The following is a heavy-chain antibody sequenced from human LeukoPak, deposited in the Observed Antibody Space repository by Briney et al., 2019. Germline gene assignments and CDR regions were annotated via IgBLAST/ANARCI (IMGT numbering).Heavy chain of an antibody. V-gene: IGHV4-30-4*07. J-gene: IGHJ5*02. CDR3: AKGSYDFWSGYHPYNWFDP. D-gene: IGHD3-3*01. CDR2: IYYSGST. Sequence: PSETLSLTCAVSGGSISSGGYSWSWIRQPPGKGLEWIGYIYYSGSTYYNPSLKSRVTISVDTSKNQFSLKLSSVTAADTAVYYCAKGSYDFWSGYHPYNWFDPWGQGTLVTVSS. CDR1: GGSISSGGYS.